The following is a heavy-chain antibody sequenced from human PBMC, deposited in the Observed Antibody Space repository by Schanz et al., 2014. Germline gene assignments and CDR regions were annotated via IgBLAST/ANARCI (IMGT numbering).Heavy chain of an antibody. J-gene: IGHJ3*01. Sequence: VQLVESGGGLVKPGGSLRLSCAASGFTFSSSSMNWVRQAPGKGLEWISSMYINSGSTQYADSVKGRFIISRDSSKNTLFLQMNSLRAEDTAVYFCARDGGRDGYNLAFDVWGQGTLVTVSS. CDR2: MYINSGST. D-gene: IGHD5-12*01. V-gene: IGHV3-21*02. CDR1: GFTFSSSS. CDR3: ARDGGRDGYNLAFDV.